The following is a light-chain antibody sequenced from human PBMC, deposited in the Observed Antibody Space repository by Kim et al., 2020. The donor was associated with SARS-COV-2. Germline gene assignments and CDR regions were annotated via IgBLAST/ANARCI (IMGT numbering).Light chain of an antibody. V-gene: IGLV2-14*03. CDR3: SSYTSSTTRV. J-gene: IGLJ2*01. Sequence: GQSLNISCTGTSRDVGAYNYVSWYQQHPGKAPKLIIYDVTYRPSGVSDRFSGSKAGNTASLTIFGLQAEDEADYYCSSYTSSTTRVFGGGTQLTVL. CDR1: SRDVGAYNY. CDR2: DVT.